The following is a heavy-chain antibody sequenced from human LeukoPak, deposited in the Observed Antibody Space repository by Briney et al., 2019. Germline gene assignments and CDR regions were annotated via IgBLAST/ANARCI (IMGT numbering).Heavy chain of an antibody. CDR2: ISAYNGNT. CDR1: GYTFTSYG. V-gene: IGHV1-18*01. Sequence: ASVKVSCKASGYTFTSYGISWVRQAPGQGLEWMGWISAYNGNTNYAQKLQGRVTMTTDTSTSTAYMELRSLRSDDTAVYYCARWIAVAGTWYFGYWGQGTLVTVSS. CDR3: ARWIAVAGTWYFGY. D-gene: IGHD6-19*01. J-gene: IGHJ4*02.